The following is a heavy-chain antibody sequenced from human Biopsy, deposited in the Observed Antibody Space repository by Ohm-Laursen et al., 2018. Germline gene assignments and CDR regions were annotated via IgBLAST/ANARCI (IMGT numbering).Heavy chain of an antibody. V-gene: IGHV3-9*01. CDR2: ISWNSVGI. CDR3: AKIHCSGGSYYPNAFDM. CDR1: GFTFSDHH. J-gene: IGHJ3*02. D-gene: IGHD2-15*01. Sequence: SLRLSCAASGFTFSDHHMAWVRQAPGKGLEWVSGISWNSVGIGYADSVKGRFTISRDNAKNFLYLQMNNLRPEDTALYYCAKIHCSGGSYYPNAFDMWGHGTRVTVS.